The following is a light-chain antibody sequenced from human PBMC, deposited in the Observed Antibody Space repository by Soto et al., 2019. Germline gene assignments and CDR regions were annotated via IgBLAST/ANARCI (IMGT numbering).Light chain of an antibody. CDR2: GAS. CDR3: QQYNNWPPIT. V-gene: IGKV1-39*01. J-gene: IGKJ5*01. CDR1: QSISSY. Sequence: EIQMTQSPSSLSASVGDRVTITCRASQSISSYLNWYQQRPGKAPKVLIYGASTLQSGVPSRFSGSGSGTEFTLTISSLQSEDFAVYYCQQYNNWPPITFGQGTRLEIK.